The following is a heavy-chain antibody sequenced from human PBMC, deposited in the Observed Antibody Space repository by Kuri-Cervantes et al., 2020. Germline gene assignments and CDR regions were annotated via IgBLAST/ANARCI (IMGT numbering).Heavy chain of an antibody. CDR3: ARFSDDYDILTVDY. CDR1: GYTFTSYA. J-gene: IGHJ4*02. D-gene: IGHD3-9*01. Sequence: ASVKVSFKASGYTFTSYAMHWVRQAPGQRLEWMGWSNAGNGNTKYSQEFQGSATITRDTSANTAYMALRSLRSDDTAVYYCARFSDDYDILTVDYWGQGTLVTVSS. V-gene: IGHV1-3*02. CDR2: SNAGNGNT.